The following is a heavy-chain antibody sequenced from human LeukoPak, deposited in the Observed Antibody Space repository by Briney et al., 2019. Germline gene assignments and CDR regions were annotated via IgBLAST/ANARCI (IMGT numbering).Heavy chain of an antibody. V-gene: IGHV4-4*07. CDR3: ARHPFSTSSIDY. D-gene: IGHD6-6*01. CDR1: GDSISSSY. Sequence: NPSETLSLTCTVSGDSISSSYWSWIRQPAGKGLEWNGRMYSSGTIKYNPSLKSRVTMSVDTSKNQFSLKLNSVTATDTAVYYCARHPFSTSSIDYWGQGTLVTVSS. J-gene: IGHJ4*02. CDR2: MYSSGTI.